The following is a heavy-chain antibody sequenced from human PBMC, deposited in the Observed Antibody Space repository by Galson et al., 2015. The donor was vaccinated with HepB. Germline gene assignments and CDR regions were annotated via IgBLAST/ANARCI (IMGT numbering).Heavy chain of an antibody. J-gene: IGHJ6*02. CDR2: ISAYNGNT. CDR3: ARTNWNYESSGDYYYYGMDV. Sequence: SVKVSCKASGYTFTSYGISWVRQAPGQGLEWMGWISAYNGNTNYAQRLQGRVTMTTDKSTSTAYMELSSLRSEDTAVYYCARTNWNYESSGDYYYYGMDVWGQGTTVTVSS. D-gene: IGHD1-7*01. V-gene: IGHV1-18*04. CDR1: GYTFTSYG.